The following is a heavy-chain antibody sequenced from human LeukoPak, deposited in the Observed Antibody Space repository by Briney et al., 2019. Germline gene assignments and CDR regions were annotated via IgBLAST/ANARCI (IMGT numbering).Heavy chain of an antibody. Sequence: GGSLRLSCAASGFTFSSYWMSWVRQAPGKGLEWVANIKQDGSEKYYVDSVKGRFTISRDNAKNSLYLQMNSLRAEDTAAYYCARDPLGVVITNYYYYMDVWGKGTTVTVSS. V-gene: IGHV3-7*01. J-gene: IGHJ6*03. CDR3: ARDPLGVVITNYYYYMDV. D-gene: IGHD2-21*01. CDR2: IKQDGSEK. CDR1: GFTFSSYW.